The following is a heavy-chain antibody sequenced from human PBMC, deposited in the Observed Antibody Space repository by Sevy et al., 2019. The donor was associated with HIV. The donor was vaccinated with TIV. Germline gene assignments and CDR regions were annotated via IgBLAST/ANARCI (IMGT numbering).Heavy chain of an antibody. CDR2: IYSCRTT. Sequence: SETLSLTCSVSGVSITSGHYYWSWIRQPAGGGLEWIGCIYSCRTTNYNPSLKNRFTILEVTSKNEFSLRLTSVTAADTAVNYCWREPSDYYYNAGSLIDSWGQGTLVTVSS. D-gene: IGHD3-10*01. CDR3: WREPSDYYYNAGSLIDS. CDR1: GVSITSGHYY. V-gene: IGHV4-61*02. J-gene: IGHJ4*02.